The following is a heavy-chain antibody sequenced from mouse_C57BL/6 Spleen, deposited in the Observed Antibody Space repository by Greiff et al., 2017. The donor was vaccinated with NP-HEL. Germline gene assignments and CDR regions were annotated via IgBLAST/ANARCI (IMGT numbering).Heavy chain of an antibody. CDR1: GYTFTSYW. Sequence: VQLQQSGAELVKPGASVKMSCKASGYTFTSYWITWVKQRPGQGLEWIGDIYPGSGSTNYNEKFKSKATLTVDTSSSTAYMQLSRLTSEDSAVYYCARSYYGNYAYCDVWGTGTTVTVSS. J-gene: IGHJ1*03. V-gene: IGHV1-55*01. D-gene: IGHD2-10*01. CDR3: ARSYYGNYAYCDV. CDR2: IYPGSGST.